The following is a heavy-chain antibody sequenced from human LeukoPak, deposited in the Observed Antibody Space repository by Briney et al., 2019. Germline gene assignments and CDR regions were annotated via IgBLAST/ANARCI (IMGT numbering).Heavy chain of an antibody. Sequence: GGSLRLSCAASGFTFDDYGMSWVRQAPGKGLEWVSGINWNGGSTGYADSVKGRFTISRDNAKNSLYLQMNSLRAEDTALHHCVRGSYGYSSSWYGDAFDIWGQGTMVTVSS. CDR2: INWNGGST. CDR3: VRGSYGYSSSWYGDAFDI. V-gene: IGHV3-20*01. J-gene: IGHJ3*02. CDR1: GFTFDDYG. D-gene: IGHD6-13*01.